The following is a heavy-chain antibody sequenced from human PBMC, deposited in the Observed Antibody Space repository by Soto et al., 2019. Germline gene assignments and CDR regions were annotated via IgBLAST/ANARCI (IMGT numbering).Heavy chain of an antibody. Sequence: QVQLVQSGAEVKKPGSSVKVSCKASGGTFSRYSITWVRQAPGHGLEWRGRIIPIFGIASYAQTFQGRVTITADESTSTAYLELSSLRSDDTAVYYCAREDRDRETGLVPAAIDGMDVWGQGTTVTVSS. CDR3: AREDRDRETGLVPAAIDGMDV. CDR1: GGTFSRYS. J-gene: IGHJ6*02. CDR2: IIPIFGIA. D-gene: IGHD2-2*01. V-gene: IGHV1-69*08.